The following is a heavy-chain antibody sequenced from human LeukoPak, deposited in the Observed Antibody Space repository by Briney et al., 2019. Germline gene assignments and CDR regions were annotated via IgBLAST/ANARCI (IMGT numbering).Heavy chain of an antibody. V-gene: IGHV3-30*04. CDR3: ASSILRHFDWLQVDY. CDR2: ISYDGSNK. Sequence: GGSLRLSCAASGFTFSSYAMHWVRQAPGKGLEWVAVISYDGSNKYYADSVKGRFTISRDNSKNTLYLQMNSLRAEDTAVYYCASSILRHFDWLQVDYWGQGTLVTVSS. CDR1: GFTFSSYA. D-gene: IGHD3-9*01. J-gene: IGHJ4*02.